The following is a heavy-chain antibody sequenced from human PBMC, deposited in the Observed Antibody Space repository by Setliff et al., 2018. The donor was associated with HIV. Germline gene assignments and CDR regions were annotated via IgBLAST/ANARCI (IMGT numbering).Heavy chain of an antibody. D-gene: IGHD6-13*01. J-gene: IGHJ4*02. CDR3: ARGRGSSSSWPIDY. CDR2: IYNSAST. Sequence: SETLSLTCTVSGDSISTDYWTWIRQPPGKGLEWIGYIYNSASTSYNPSLKSRVTISVDTSKNQFSLKLSSVTAADTAVYYCARGRGSSSSWPIDYWGQGTLVTVSS. V-gene: IGHV4-4*09. CDR1: GDSISTDY.